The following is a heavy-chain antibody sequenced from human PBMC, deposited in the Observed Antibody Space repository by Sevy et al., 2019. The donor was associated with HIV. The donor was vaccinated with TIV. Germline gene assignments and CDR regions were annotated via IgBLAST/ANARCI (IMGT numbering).Heavy chain of an antibody. Sequence: GGSLRLSCAASGFTFDDYAMHWVRQAPGKGLEWVSGISWNSGSIGYADSVKGRFTISRDNAKNSLYLQMNSLRAEDTALYYCARTTYYYGSGSYYLDYWGRGTLVTVSS. J-gene: IGHJ4*02. V-gene: IGHV3-9*01. CDR2: ISWNSGSI. CDR1: GFTFDDYA. CDR3: ARTTYYYGSGSYYLDY. D-gene: IGHD3-10*01.